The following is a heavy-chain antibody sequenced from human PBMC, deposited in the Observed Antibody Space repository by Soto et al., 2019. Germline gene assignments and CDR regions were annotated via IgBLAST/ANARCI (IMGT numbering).Heavy chain of an antibody. V-gene: IGHV1-18*01. CDR3: ARDGDVDDYGDYGWLDP. CDR2: ISAHNGNT. J-gene: IGHJ5*02. CDR1: GYSFTRYG. D-gene: IGHD4-17*01. Sequence: QVQVVQSGGEVKKPGASVKVSCKASGYSFTRYGITWVRQAPGQGLEWMGWISAHNGNTKYAEKIQGRVTMTTDTSTSTAYMELRSLRSDDTALYYCARDGDVDDYGDYGWLDPWGQGTLVIVSS.